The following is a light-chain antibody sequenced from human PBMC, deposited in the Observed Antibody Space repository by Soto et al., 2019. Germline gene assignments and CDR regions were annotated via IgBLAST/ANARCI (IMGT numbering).Light chain of an antibody. J-gene: IGKJ1*01. CDR1: QSVSSN. V-gene: IGKV3-20*01. CDR3: QQYGSSPPT. Sequence: EIVLTQSPATLSVSPGERCTLSCRASQSVSSNLAWYQQKPGQGPRLLIYGASSRATGTPDRFSGSGSGTDFTLTINRLEPEDVALYYCQQYGSSPPTFGQGTKVDI. CDR2: GAS.